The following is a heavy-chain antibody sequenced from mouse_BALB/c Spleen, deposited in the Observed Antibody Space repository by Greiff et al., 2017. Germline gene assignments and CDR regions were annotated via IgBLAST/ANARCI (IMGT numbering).Heavy chain of an antibody. V-gene: IGHV3-8*02. Sequence: EVKVEESGPSLVKPSQTLSLTCSVTGDSITSGYWNWIRKFPGNKLEYMGYISYSGSTYYNPSLKSRISITRDTSKNQYYLQLNSVTTEDTATYYCARYGSSPYYAMDYWGQGTSVTVSS. J-gene: IGHJ4*01. CDR2: ISYSGST. CDR1: GDSITSGY. CDR3: ARYGSSPYYAMDY. D-gene: IGHD1-1*01.